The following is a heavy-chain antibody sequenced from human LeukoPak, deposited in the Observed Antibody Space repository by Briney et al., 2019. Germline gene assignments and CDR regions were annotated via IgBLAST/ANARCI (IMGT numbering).Heavy chain of an antibody. V-gene: IGHV1-2*02. CDR3: ARGGVDIVATIGSYYFDY. CDR1: GYTFTGYY. Sequence: RASVKVSCKASGYTFTGYYIHWVRQAPGQGLEWMGWINPNSGGTNYAEKFQGRVTMTRDMSINTAYMELSRLRSDDTAVYYCARGGVDIVATIGSYYFDYWGQGTLVTVSS. D-gene: IGHD5-12*01. CDR2: INPNSGGT. J-gene: IGHJ4*02.